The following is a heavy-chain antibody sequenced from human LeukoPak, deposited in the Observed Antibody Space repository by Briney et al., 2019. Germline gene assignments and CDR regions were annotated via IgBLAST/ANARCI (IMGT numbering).Heavy chain of an antibody. CDR2: IWYDGSNK. J-gene: IGHJ4*02. CDR3: ARELGYCSSTSCYPRGFDY. V-gene: IGHV3-33*01. Sequence: GRSLRLSCAASGFTFSSYGMHWVRQAPGKGLEWVAVIWYDGSNKYYADSVKGRFTISRDNSKNTLYLQMNSLRAEDTAVYYCARELGYCSSTSCYPRGFDYWGQGTLVTVSS. CDR1: GFTFSSYG. D-gene: IGHD2-2*01.